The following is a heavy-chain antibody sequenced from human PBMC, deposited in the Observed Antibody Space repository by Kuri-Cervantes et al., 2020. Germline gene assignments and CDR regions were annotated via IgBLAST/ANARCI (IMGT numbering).Heavy chain of an antibody. Sequence: GESLKISCAASGFTFSDYYMSWIRQAPGKGLEWVSYISSSGSTIYYADSVKGRFTISRDNAKNSLYLQMNGLRAEDTAVYYCARDQPKSVYYDFWSGYPNWFDPWGQGTLVTVSS. J-gene: IGHJ5*02. CDR3: ARDQPKSVYYDFWSGYPNWFDP. CDR1: GFTFSDYY. CDR2: ISSSGSTI. D-gene: IGHD3-3*01. V-gene: IGHV3-11*04.